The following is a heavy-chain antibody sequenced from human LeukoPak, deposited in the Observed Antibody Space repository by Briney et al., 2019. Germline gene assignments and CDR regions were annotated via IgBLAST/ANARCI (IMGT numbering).Heavy chain of an antibody. V-gene: IGHV3-23*01. D-gene: IGHD2-21*02. CDR1: GFTFSNYA. CDR2: ISGSGGST. Sequence: GGSLRLSCAASGFTFSNYAMSWVRQAPGKGLEWVSAISGSGGSTYYADSVKGRFTISRDKSKNTLYLRMNSLRAEDTAVYYCAKDLSLYCGGDCYRNEFYFDYWGQGTLVTVSS. J-gene: IGHJ4*02. CDR3: AKDLSLYCGGDCYRNEFYFDY.